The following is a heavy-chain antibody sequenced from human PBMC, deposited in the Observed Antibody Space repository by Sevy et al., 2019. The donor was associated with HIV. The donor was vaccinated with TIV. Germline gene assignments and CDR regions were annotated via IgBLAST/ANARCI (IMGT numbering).Heavy chain of an antibody. J-gene: IGHJ6*02. CDR1: GFTFSNYG. CDR2: IWSDGNKK. V-gene: IGHV3-33*01. Sequence: GESLKISCAASGFTFSNYGIHWVRQPPGKGLEWVAVIWSDGNKKYYADSVKGRFTISRDNSKNTLFLQMNSLRAEDTAVYYCARGPLRYCTSTSCYEGDYYYYGMDVWGQGTTVTVSS. D-gene: IGHD2-2*01. CDR3: ARGPLRYCTSTSCYEGDYYYYGMDV.